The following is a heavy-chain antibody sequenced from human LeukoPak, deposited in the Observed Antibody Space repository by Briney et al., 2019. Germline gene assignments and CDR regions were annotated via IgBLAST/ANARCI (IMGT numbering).Heavy chain of an antibody. Sequence: TGGSLRLSCAASGFTFSSYCMHWVRQAPGKGLEWVAVISYDGSNKYYADSVKGRFTISRDNSKNTLYLQMNSLRAEDTAVYYCAKDGYCSGGSCYYYYGMDVWGQGTTVTVSS. V-gene: IGHV3-30*18. CDR2: ISYDGSNK. J-gene: IGHJ6*02. CDR1: GFTFSSYC. CDR3: AKDGYCSGGSCYYYYGMDV. D-gene: IGHD2-15*01.